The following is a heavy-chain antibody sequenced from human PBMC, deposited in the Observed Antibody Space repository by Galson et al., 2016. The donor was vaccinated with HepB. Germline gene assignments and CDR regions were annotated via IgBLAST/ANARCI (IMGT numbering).Heavy chain of an antibody. D-gene: IGHD1-1*01. V-gene: IGHV1-18*01. CDR1: GYTFSNYG. Sequence: SVKVSCKASGYTFSNYGISWVRQAPGQGLEWMGWISVYNHHINYAQKFQGRVTMTTDKSTNTAYMELRSLRSDDPAVYYCARELEPSMYYYYGMDVWGQGTTVTVSS. CDR2: ISVYNHHI. J-gene: IGHJ6*02. CDR3: ARELEPSMYYYYGMDV.